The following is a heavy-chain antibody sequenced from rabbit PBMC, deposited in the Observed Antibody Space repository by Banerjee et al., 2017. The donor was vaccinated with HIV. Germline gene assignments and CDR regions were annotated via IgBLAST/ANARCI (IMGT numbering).Heavy chain of an antibody. CDR3: ARDLAGVIGWNFNL. V-gene: IGHV1S45*01. Sequence: QAPLVESGGGLVQPEGSLTLTCKDSGSDISSNAMCWVRQAPGKGLELIACIYSSNGDKWYASWATGRFPISKTSSTTVTLQMTSLTAADTATYLCARDLAGVIGWNFNLWGQGTLVTVS. CDR2: IYSSNGDK. D-gene: IGHD4-1*01. J-gene: IGHJ4*01. CDR1: GSDISSNA.